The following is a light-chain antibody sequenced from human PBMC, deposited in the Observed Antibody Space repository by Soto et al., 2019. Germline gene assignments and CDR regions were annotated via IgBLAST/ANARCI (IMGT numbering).Light chain of an antibody. CDR2: GAV. CDR3: QQYNNWLSWT. J-gene: IGKJ1*01. V-gene: IGKV3-15*01. CDR1: QSISSK. Sequence: EVVMTQSPAVLSVSPGETATLSCRAIQSISSKLAWYQQKPGQAPRLLIYGAVTRATGIPARFSGSGSTTDFTLTISSLHSEDCAVYYCQQYNNWLSWTFGQGTKVEIK.